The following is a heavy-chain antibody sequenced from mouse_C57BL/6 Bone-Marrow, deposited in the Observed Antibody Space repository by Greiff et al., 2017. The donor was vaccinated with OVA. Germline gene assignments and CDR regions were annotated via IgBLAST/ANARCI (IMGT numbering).Heavy chain of an antibody. V-gene: IGHV1-82*01. CDR1: GYAFSSSW. CDR3: ARESSGYGDY. CDR2: IYPGDGDT. D-gene: IGHD3-2*02. J-gene: IGHJ2*01. Sequence: QVQLQQSGPELVKPGASVKISCKASGYAFSSSWMNWVKQRPGKGLEWIGRIYPGDGDTNYNGKFKGKATLTADKSSSTAYMQLSSLTSEDSAVYFCARESSGYGDYWGQGTTLTVSS.